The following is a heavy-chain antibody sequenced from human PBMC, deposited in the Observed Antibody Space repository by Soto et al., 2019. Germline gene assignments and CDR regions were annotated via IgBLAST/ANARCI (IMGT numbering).Heavy chain of an antibody. D-gene: IGHD6-13*01. J-gene: IGHJ4*02. CDR3: AKGYSSSWYYNLFFDY. CDR1: GFTFSSYA. CDR2: ISGSGGST. V-gene: IGHV3-23*01. Sequence: GGSLRLSCAASGFTFSSYAMSWVRQAPGKGLEWVSAISGSGGSTYYADSVKGRFTISRDNSKNTLYLQMNSLRAEDTAVYYCAKGYSSSWYYNLFFDYWGQGTLVTVSS.